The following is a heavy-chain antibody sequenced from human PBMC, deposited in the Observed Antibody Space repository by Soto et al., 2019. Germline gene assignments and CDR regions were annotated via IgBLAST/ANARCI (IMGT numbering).Heavy chain of an antibody. J-gene: IGHJ4*02. V-gene: IGHV1-69*01. CDR1: GGAFTTSS. CDR2: IIPIFSKT. D-gene: IGHD7-27*01. CDR3: ARDVVRSTGGDS. Sequence: QVQLVQSGAEVKEPGTSVKVSCKASGGAFTTSSFVWVRQGPGQGLEWMGGIIPIFSKTNVAQKFQARVTFTADESTRTAYMELTSLTSEATAIYYCARDVVRSTGGDSWGQGTLVTVSS.